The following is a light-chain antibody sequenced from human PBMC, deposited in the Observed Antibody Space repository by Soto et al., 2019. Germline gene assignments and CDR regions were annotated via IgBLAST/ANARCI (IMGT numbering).Light chain of an antibody. CDR1: QSISSY. CDR2: AAS. J-gene: IGKJ1*01. V-gene: IGKV1-39*01. Sequence: DIPMTQSPSSLSASVGDRVTITCRASQSISSYLNWYQQKPGKAPKLLIYAASSLQSGVPSRFSGSGCGTDLTLTISSLQPEDFATYYCQQSYSTPWPFGQGTKVEIK. CDR3: QQSYSTPWP.